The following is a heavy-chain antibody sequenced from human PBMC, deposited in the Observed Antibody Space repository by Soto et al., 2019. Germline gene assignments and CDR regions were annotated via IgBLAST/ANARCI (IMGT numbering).Heavy chain of an antibody. CDR2: INPNSGGT. Sequence: ASVKVSCKASGYTFTGYYMHWVRQAPGQGLEWMGWINPNSGGTNYAQKFQGWVTMTRDTSISTAYMELSRLRSDDTAVYYCARDAVYCSSTSCSNYYYYGMDVWGQGTTVTVSS. D-gene: IGHD2-2*01. J-gene: IGHJ6*02. CDR3: ARDAVYCSSTSCSNYYYYGMDV. V-gene: IGHV1-2*04. CDR1: GYTFTGYY.